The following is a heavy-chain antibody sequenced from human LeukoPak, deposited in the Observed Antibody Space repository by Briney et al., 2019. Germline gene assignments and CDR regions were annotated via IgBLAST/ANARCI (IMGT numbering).Heavy chain of an antibody. J-gene: IGHJ4*02. CDR3: ARPPED. CDR2: IWYDGSKK. CDR1: GFTFSSFG. Sequence: GGSLRLSCAASGFTFSSFGMHWVRQAPGKGLEWVAVIWYDGSKKNYADSVRGRFTISRDNSKNTLYLKMNSLRAEDTGVYYCARPPEDWGQGTLVTVSS. V-gene: IGHV3-33*01.